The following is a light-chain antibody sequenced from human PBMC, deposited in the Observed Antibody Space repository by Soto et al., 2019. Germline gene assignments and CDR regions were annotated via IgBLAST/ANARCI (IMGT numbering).Light chain of an antibody. J-gene: IGLJ2*01. V-gene: IGLV1-44*01. Sequence: QSVLTQPPSASGTPGQRVTISCSGSSSNIGSNTVNWYQQLPGTAPKLLIYSNNQRPSGVPDRVSGSKSGTSASLAISGHQSGDEADYYCAAWDDSLNGVVFGGGTKLTVL. CDR3: AAWDDSLNGVV. CDR2: SNN. CDR1: SSNIGSNT.